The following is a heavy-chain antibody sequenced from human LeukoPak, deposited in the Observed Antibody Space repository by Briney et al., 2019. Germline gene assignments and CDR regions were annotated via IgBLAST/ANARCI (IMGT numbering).Heavy chain of an antibody. Sequence: PGGSLRLSCGASGFAFSNNGMHWVRQAPGKGLEWVAFIRYDAANQYYADSVKGRFTISRDNSKNTLYLQMDSLRSGDTAIYHCAKDIAVSDSYFDYWGQGTLVTVSS. J-gene: IGHJ4*02. CDR2: IRYDAANQ. CDR3: AKDIAVSDSYFDY. V-gene: IGHV3-30*02. CDR1: GFAFSNNG. D-gene: IGHD6-19*01.